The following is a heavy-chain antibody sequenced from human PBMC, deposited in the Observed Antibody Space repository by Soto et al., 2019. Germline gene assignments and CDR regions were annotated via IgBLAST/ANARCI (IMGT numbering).Heavy chain of an antibody. CDR3: AGVIGYSSALYPYYFDY. D-gene: IGHD6-19*01. J-gene: IGHJ4*02. Sequence: PGGSLRLSCAASGFTFSNAWMNWVRQAPGKGLEWVGRIKSKTDGGTTDYAAPVKGRFTISRDDSKNTLYLQMNNLKNEDTAVYYCAGVIGYSSALYPYYFDYWGQGTLVTVSS. V-gene: IGHV3-15*07. CDR1: GFTFSNAW. CDR2: IKSKTDGGTT.